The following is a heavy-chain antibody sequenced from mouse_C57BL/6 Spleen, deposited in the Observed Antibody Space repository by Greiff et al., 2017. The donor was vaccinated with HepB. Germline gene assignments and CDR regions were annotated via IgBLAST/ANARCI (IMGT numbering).Heavy chain of an antibody. J-gene: IGHJ2*01. Sequence: ESGAELVKPGASVKISCKASGYAFSSYWMNWVKQRPGKGLEWIGQIYPGDGDTNYNGKFKGKATLTADKSSSTAYMQLSSLTSEDSAVYFCARYGYDVYYFDYWGQGTTLTVSS. D-gene: IGHD2-2*01. CDR3: ARYGYDVYYFDY. CDR1: GYAFSSYW. V-gene: IGHV1-80*01. CDR2: IYPGDGDT.